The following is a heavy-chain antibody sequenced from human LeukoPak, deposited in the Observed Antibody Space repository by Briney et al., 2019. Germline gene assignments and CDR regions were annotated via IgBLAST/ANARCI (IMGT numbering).Heavy chain of an antibody. CDR3: ARDKCGGDCYNWFDP. CDR1: GGTFSSYA. V-gene: IGHV1-69*04. D-gene: IGHD2-21*02. J-gene: IGHJ5*02. Sequence: ASVKVSCKASGGTFSSYAISWVRQAPGQGLEWMGRIIPIFGIANYAQKFQGRVTITADKSTSIAYMELSSLRSEDTAVYYCARDKCGGDCYNWFDPWGQGTLVTVSS. CDR2: IIPIFGIA.